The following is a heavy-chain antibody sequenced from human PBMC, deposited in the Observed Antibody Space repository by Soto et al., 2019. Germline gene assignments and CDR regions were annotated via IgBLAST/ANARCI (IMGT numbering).Heavy chain of an antibody. V-gene: IGHV1-69*17. CDR3: ARDVVALCAGECSFNAFDL. CDR1: RGTFNSYA. Sequence: QALLEQSGAEMKKPGSSVTVSCKASRGTFNSYAISWVRQAPGQGLEWMGGIIPIFGLTNYAQKFQGRVTLTADKVTVTAYLELSGLTSGDTAVYFCARDVVALCAGECSFNAFDLWGRGTAVTVSS. CDR2: IIPIFGLT. J-gene: IGHJ3*01. D-gene: IGHD2-15*01.